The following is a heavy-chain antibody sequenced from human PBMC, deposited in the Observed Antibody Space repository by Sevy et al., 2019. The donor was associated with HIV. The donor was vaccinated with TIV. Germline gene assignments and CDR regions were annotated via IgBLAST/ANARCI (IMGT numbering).Heavy chain of an antibody. CDR1: GFTFGSYW. Sequence: GGSLRLSCAASGFTFGSYWMSWVRQAPGKGLEWVANIKQDGSKKNYADSVKGRFTISRENAKNSLYVQMNSLRAEDTAVYYCARALFWSGYSTYPYDPWGQGTLVTVSS. D-gene: IGHD3-3*01. CDR3: ARALFWSGYSTYPYDP. CDR2: IKQDGSKK. J-gene: IGHJ5*02. V-gene: IGHV3-7*01.